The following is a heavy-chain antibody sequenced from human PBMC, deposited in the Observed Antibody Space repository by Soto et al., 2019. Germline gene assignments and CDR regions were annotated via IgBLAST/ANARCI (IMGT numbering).Heavy chain of an antibody. J-gene: IGHJ2*01. D-gene: IGHD1-7*01. V-gene: IGHV2-5*02. CDR3: AHTNGYYSGGWYFDL. Sequence: QITLKESGPTLVKPTQTLTLTCTFSGFSLSTRGVGVAWIRQPPGEALEWLAVIYWDDDKHYSPSLKSRLTINKDTSKNQVVLAMTNMDPVDTATYSCAHTNGYYSGGWYFDLWGRGTLVTVSS. CDR2: IYWDDDK. CDR1: GFSLSTRGVG.